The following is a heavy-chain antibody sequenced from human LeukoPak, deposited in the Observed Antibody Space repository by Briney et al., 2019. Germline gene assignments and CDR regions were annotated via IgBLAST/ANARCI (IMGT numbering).Heavy chain of an antibody. CDR2: IYYSGST. CDR3: ARVLFGDYYGSGSRIWFDP. D-gene: IGHD3-10*01. CDR1: GGSISSYY. V-gene: IGHV4-59*01. Sequence: PSETLSLTCTVSGGSISSYYWSWIRQPPGKGLEWIGYIYYSGSTNYNPSLKSRVTISVDTSKNQFSLKLSSVTAADTAVYYCARVLFGDYYGSGSRIWFDPWGQGTLVTVSS. J-gene: IGHJ5*02.